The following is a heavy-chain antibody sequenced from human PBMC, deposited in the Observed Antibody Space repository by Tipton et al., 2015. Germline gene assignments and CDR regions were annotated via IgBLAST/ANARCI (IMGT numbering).Heavy chain of an antibody. Sequence: SLRLSCEASASRFTFSSYDMTWVRQAPGKGLEWVSSISGSGVYKFSTAYLRGRFTVSRDNSKNTLYLQMFNLRAEDTAVYYCASKKQGAIYYFDFWGQGTLVTVSS. CDR2: ISGSGVYK. V-gene: IGHV3-23*01. D-gene: IGHD4/OR15-4a*01. CDR1: RFTFSSYD. CDR3: ASKKQGAIYYFDF. J-gene: IGHJ4*02.